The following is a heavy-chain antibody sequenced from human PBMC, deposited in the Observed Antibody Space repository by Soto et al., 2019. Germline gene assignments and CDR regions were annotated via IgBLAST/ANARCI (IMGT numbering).Heavy chain of an antibody. CDR1: GYTFTSYG. V-gene: IGHV1-18*01. J-gene: IGHJ4*02. D-gene: IGHD6-19*01. Sequence: QVQLVQSGAEVKKPGASVKVSCKASGYTFTSYGISWVRQAPGPGLEWMGWISAYNGNTNYAQKLKGRVTMTTDTSPSRAYMALRSLRSDDTAVYYCARVGAVAYFDYWGQGTLVTVS. CDR2: ISAYNGNT. CDR3: ARVGAVAYFDY.